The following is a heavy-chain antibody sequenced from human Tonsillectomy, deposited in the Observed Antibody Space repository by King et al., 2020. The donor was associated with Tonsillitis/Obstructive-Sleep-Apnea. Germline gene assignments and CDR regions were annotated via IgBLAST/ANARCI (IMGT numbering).Heavy chain of an antibody. Sequence: QVQLVESGGGVVQPGRSLRLSCAASGFTFSSYGMHWVRQAPGKGLEWVAVIWYDGSNKYYADSVKGRFTISRDNSKNTLYLQMNSLRAEDTAVYYCARDYGYYDILTGYFGTSTWSYFDYWGQGTLVTVSS. CDR3: ARDYGYYDILTGYFGTSTWSYFDY. D-gene: IGHD3-9*01. CDR2: IWYDGSNK. CDR1: GFTFSSYG. V-gene: IGHV3-33*01. J-gene: IGHJ4*02.